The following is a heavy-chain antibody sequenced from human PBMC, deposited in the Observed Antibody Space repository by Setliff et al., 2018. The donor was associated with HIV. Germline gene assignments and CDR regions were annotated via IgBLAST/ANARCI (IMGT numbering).Heavy chain of an antibody. CDR3: AKDRVGYCSSISCPGGFDY. Sequence: PGGSLRLSCAASGFTFSSYAMAWVRQAPGKGLEWVSAICGSGGSTYYADSVKGRFTISRDKSKNTVYLQMYSLKAEDTALYYCAKDRVGYCSSISCPGGFDYWGQGTLVTVSS. CDR1: GFTFSSYA. D-gene: IGHD2-2*03. CDR2: ICGSGGST. J-gene: IGHJ4*02. V-gene: IGHV3-23*01.